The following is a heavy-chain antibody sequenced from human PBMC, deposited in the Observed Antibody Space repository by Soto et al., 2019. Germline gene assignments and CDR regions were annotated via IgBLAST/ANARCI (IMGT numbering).Heavy chain of an antibody. J-gene: IGHJ6*02. D-gene: IGHD6-13*01. Sequence: QVSLVQSGPEVKKPGASVKVSCKASGYTFINYGVSWVRQAPGQGLEWMGWISAYNGDKKYAQNVQGRVTLTTDTSTSTSYMEMRTLRSDDTAAYYCARDGPHIPAVGDVWGQGTTVTVSS. V-gene: IGHV1-18*01. CDR3: ARDGPHIPAVGDV. CDR2: ISAYNGDK. CDR1: GYTFINYG.